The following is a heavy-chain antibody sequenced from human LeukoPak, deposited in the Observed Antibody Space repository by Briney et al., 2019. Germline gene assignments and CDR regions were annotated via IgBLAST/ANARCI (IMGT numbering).Heavy chain of an antibody. V-gene: IGHV3-7*01. Sequence: PGGSLRLSCAASGFTFSNYWLTWVRQAPGQGLEWVANIKQDGSEKHYVDSVKGRFTISRDNAKTSMYLQMNSLRAEDTAVYYCARDRQIAYWGQGTLVTVSS. J-gene: IGHJ4*02. CDR1: GFTFSNYW. CDR2: IKQDGSEK. CDR3: ARDRQIAY.